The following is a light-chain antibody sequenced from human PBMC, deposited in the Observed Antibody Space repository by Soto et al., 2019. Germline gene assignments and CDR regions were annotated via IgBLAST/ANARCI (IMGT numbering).Light chain of an antibody. V-gene: IGKV1-39*01. Sequence: DIQMTQSPSSLSASVGDRVTITCRASQSISSYLNWFQLKPGKAPKLLIYAASTLQSGVPSRFSGSGSGTDFTLTISSLQPEDFATYYCQQSYSTPYTFGKGTKLEIK. CDR2: AAS. CDR3: QQSYSTPYT. CDR1: QSISSY. J-gene: IGKJ2*01.